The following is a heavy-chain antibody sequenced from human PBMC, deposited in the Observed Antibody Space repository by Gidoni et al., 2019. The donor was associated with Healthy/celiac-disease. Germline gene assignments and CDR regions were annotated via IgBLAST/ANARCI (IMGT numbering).Heavy chain of an antibody. CDR1: GFTFSSYA. Sequence: QVQLVESGGGVGQPGRSRGRSGAAPGFTFSSYAMHWVRQAPGKGLEWVAVISYDGSNKSYADSVKGRFTISRDNSKTTLYLQMNSLRAEDTAVYYCARGTDPYGSGSPLDYWGQGTLVTVSS. D-gene: IGHD3-10*01. CDR2: ISYDGSNK. J-gene: IGHJ4*02. CDR3: ARGTDPYGSGSPLDY. V-gene: IGHV3-30-3*01.